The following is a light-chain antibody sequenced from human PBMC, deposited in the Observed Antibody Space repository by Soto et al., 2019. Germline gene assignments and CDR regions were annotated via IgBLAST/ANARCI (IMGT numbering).Light chain of an antibody. Sequence: QSVLTQPASVSGSPGQSITISCTGTSSDVGGYNYVSWYQQHPGKAPKLMIYDVSNRPSGVSNRFSGSKSGNTASLTISGLQAEDEADYYCSSYTSSSTSLYVFGTGTKVTFL. V-gene: IGLV2-14*01. J-gene: IGLJ1*01. CDR3: SSYTSSSTSLYV. CDR2: DVS. CDR1: SSDVGGYNY.